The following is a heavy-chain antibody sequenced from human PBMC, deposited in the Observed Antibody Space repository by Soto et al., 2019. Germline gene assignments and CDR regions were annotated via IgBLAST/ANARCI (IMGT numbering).Heavy chain of an antibody. CDR3: ARPMWFGELLSGWFDP. V-gene: IGHV1-69*12. CDR1: GGTFSSYA. Sequence: QVQLVQSGAEVKKPGSSVKVSCKASGGTFSSYAITWVRQAPGQGLEWLGGIIPIFGTVNYAQNFQGRVTITADESTGTAYMGLSSLRSEDTAVYYCARPMWFGELLSGWFDPWGQGTLVTVSS. J-gene: IGHJ5*02. D-gene: IGHD3-10*01. CDR2: IIPIFGTV.